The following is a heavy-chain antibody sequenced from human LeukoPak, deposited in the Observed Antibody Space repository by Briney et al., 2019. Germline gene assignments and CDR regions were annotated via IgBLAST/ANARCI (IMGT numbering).Heavy chain of an antibody. Sequence: GGSLRLSCSASGFPFSSYAMSGLGQPPGRGLEWVAAISGSGGSTYYADSVKGRSTITRDNSKNTLSLQMNSLSAEDTAVYYCAKDTRSCSPGYFDYWGQGTLVTVSS. CDR3: AKDTRSCSPGYFDY. V-gene: IGHV3-23*01. D-gene: IGHD2-15*01. CDR2: ISGSGGST. CDR1: GFPFSSYA. J-gene: IGHJ4*02.